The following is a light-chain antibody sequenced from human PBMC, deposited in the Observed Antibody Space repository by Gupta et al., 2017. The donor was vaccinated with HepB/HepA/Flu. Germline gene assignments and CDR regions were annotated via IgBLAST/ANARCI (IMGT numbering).Light chain of an antibody. J-gene: IGLJ2*01. CDR3: GTWDSSLSVV. V-gene: IGLV1-51*01. CDR1: SSNIGNNY. CDR2: ENN. Sequence: QSVLTQPPSVSAAPGQKVTISCSGSSSNIGNNYVSWYQHLPGKAPKLLIYENNKRPSGIPDRFSGSKSGTSATLGITGLQTGDEADYYCGTWDSSLSVVFGGGTKLTVL.